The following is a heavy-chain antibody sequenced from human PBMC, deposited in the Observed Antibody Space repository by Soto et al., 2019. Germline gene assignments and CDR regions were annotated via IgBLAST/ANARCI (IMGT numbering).Heavy chain of an antibody. CDR1: VFTFGRYA. D-gene: IGHD6-13*01. Sequence: PGRSLRMSCAASVFTFGRYAMRWFRQPPGKGLEWVSAVTWTSCTIGYADSVKGRFTISRDNAKSSLSLQTNSLRAEDTAPYYCAKYGLRGQQLLYYCDYWGQGTLVTVSS. J-gene: IGHJ4*02. CDR3: AKYGLRGQQLLYYCDY. V-gene: IGHV3-9*01. CDR2: VTWTSCTI.